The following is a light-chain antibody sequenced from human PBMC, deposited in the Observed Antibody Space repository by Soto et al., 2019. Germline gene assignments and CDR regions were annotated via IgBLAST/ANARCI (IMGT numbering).Light chain of an antibody. CDR3: GADHGSGSNFVSVV. J-gene: IGLJ2*01. Sequence: QLVLTQPPSASASLGASVTLTCTLSSGYSNYKVDWYQQRPGKGPRFVMRVGTGGIVGYKGDGIPDRFSVLGSGLNRYLTIKNIQEEDESDYHCGADHGSGSNFVSVVFGGGTKLTVL. V-gene: IGLV9-49*01. CDR2: VGTGGIVG. CDR1: SGYSNYK.